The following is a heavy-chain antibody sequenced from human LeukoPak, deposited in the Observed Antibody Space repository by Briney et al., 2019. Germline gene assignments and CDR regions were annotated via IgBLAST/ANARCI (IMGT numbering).Heavy chain of an antibody. CDR1: GYTFTSYY. V-gene: IGHV1-46*01. J-gene: IGHJ4*02. D-gene: IGHD2-2*01. CDR3: ARGKNDCSSTSCSNFVDY. Sequence: GASVKVSCKASGYTFTSYYMHWVRQAPGQWLEWMGIINPSGGSTSYAQKFQGRVTMTRDTSISTAYMELSRLRSDDTAVYYCARGKNDCSSTSCSNFVDYWGQGTLVTVSS. CDR2: INPSGGST.